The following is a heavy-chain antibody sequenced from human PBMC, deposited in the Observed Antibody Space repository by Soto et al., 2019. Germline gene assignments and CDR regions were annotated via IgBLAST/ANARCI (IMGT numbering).Heavy chain of an antibody. CDR2: ISPKSGSK. CDR1: GYTFTRNG. CDR3: VKDRDSNSWPSRDV. J-gene: IGHJ6*02. V-gene: IGHV1-18*01. Sequence: ASVKVSCKTSGYTFTRNGISWVRQAPGQGLEWMGWISPKSGSKKYAQKFQGRVIMTTDTSTSTAYMELRSLRCDDTAVYYCVKDRDSNSWPSRDVWGPGTTVTVSS. D-gene: IGHD3-22*01.